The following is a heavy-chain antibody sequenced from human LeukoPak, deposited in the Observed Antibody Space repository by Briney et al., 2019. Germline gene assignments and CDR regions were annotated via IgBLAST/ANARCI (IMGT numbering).Heavy chain of an antibody. Sequence: PSETLSLTCTVSGASINSYYWSWIRQPPGKGLEWIGYIYSSGSTNYNPSLKSRVTISVDTSKNQFSLKLSSVTAADTAVYYCARGYSSSWYDYWGQGTLVTVSS. CDR3: ARGYSSSWYDY. V-gene: IGHV4-59*12. CDR2: IYSSGST. D-gene: IGHD6-13*01. J-gene: IGHJ4*02. CDR1: GASINSYY.